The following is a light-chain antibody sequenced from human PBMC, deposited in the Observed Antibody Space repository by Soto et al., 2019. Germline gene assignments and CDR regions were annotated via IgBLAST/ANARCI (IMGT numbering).Light chain of an antibody. V-gene: IGKV3-15*01. Sequence: EIVMTQSPATLSVSPGEGATLSCRASQSVSNNLAWYQQKPGQAPRLLIYDSSTRATGIPARFSGSGSGTEVTLTISSLQSQDFAFYYCQQYHKWPPATFGQGTKVEIK. CDR1: QSVSNN. J-gene: IGKJ1*01. CDR3: QQYHKWPPAT. CDR2: DSS.